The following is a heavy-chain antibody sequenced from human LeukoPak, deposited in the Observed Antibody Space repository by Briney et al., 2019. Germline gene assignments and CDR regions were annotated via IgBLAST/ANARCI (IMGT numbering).Heavy chain of an antibody. CDR1: GGTFSSYA. CDR2: IIPILGIA. J-gene: IGHJ5*02. V-gene: IGHV1-69*04. Sequence: SVKVSCKASGGTFSSYAISWVRQAPRQGLEWMGRIIPILGIANYAQKFQGRVTITADKSTSTAYMELSSLRSEDTAVYYCARLTYYYDSSGYYQPWGQGTLVTVSS. CDR3: ARLTYYYDSSGYYQP. D-gene: IGHD3-22*01.